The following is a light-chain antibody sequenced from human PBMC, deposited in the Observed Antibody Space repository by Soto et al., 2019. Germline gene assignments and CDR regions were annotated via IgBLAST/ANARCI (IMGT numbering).Light chain of an antibody. CDR1: QSVSRNY. CDR3: DQYDSTPPT. V-gene: IGKV3-20*01. Sequence: EIVLTQSPGTLSSSPGERATLSCRASQSVSRNYLGWYQQKPGQAPRLLIYAASSRAAGIPDRFSGSGSGTDFTLIISRLEPEDFAVYYCDQYDSTPPTFGPGTKVDIK. CDR2: AAS. J-gene: IGKJ3*01.